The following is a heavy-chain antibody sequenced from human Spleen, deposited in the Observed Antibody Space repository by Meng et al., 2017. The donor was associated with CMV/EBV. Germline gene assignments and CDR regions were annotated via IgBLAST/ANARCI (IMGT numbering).Heavy chain of an antibody. CDR2: IDRSSTYM. V-gene: IGHV3-21*01. J-gene: IGHJ6*02. Sequence: GGSLRLSCAASGFTFSSYTMNWVRQAPGKGLEWVSSIDRSSTYMYHADSVKGRFTIARDNARNSVYLEMNSLRAEDTAVYYCARGRSYYYYYGMDVWGQGTTVTVSS. CDR1: GFTFSSYT. CDR3: ARGRSYYYYYGMDV.